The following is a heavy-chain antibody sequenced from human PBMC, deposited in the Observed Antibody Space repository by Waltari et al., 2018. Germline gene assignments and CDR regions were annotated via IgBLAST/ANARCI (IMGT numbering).Heavy chain of an antibody. V-gene: IGHV3-7*01. CDR2: INPDGSKK. J-gene: IGHJ4*02. CDR1: GFTFSASW. CDR3: ARDPGNGALDY. D-gene: IGHD4-17*01. Sequence: EVQLVESGGGLVQPGGSLRLSCAASGFTFSASWMSWVRQTPGKGLGGGAIINPDGSKKNYVDSVKGRFTISRDNAENSLYLQMNSLRAEDSAVYFCARDPGNGALDYWGQGTLVTVSS.